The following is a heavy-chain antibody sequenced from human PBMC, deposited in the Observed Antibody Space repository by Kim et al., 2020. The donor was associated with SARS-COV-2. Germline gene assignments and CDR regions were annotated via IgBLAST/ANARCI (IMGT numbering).Heavy chain of an antibody. V-gene: IGHV2-70*11. Sequence: SGPTLVNPTQTLTLTCTFSGFSLTTRGMCVSWVRQPPGKALQWLARIDWDDDKYYTTSLRTRLTISKDTSKNQVVLTMTNMDPVDTATYFCARTTSVGFCTGGDCLRGGWFDPWGQGTLVTVSS. J-gene: IGHJ5*02. CDR3: ARTTSVGFCTGGDCLRGGWFDP. CDR1: GFSLTTRGMC. CDR2: IDWDDDK. D-gene: IGHD2-8*02.